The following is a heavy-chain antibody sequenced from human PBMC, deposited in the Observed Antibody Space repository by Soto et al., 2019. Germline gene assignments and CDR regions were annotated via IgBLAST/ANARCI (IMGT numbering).Heavy chain of an antibody. CDR1: GFTFSTFS. J-gene: IGHJ4*02. Sequence: EVQLVESGGGLVQTGGSLRLSCAASGFTFSTFSMNWVRQAPGKGLGWLSYIGGSGGSISYADSVKGRFTISRDNGKNTLYLQMSSLRDEDTAVYYCARDLAWAFDSWGQGALVTVSS. D-gene: IGHD1-26*01. CDR2: IGGSGGSI. CDR3: ARDLAWAFDS. V-gene: IGHV3-48*02.